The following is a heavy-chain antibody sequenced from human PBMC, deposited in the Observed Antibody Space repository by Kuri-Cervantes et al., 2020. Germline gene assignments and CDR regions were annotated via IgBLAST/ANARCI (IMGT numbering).Heavy chain of an antibody. CDR1: GGSFSGYY. Sequence: SETLSLTCAVYGGSFSGYYWSWIRQPPGKGLEWIGEINHSSSTNYYQSLKKRVTISIDTSKNKLSLKLSSVPAADTSVYYCARHVRSGSSSRLDPWGQGTLVTVSS. CDR2: INHSSST. J-gene: IGHJ5*02. V-gene: IGHV4-34*01. CDR3: ARHVRSGSSSRLDP. D-gene: IGHD3-3*01.